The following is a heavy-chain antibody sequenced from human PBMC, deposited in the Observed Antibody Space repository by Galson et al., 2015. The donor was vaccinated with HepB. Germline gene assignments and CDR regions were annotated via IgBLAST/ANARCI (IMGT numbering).Heavy chain of an antibody. CDR3: VSGYSYGYAY. J-gene: IGHJ4*02. D-gene: IGHD5-18*01. V-gene: IGHV1-69*13. Sequence: SVKVSCKASGGTFSSYAISWVRPAPGQGLEWMGGIIPIFGTANYAQKFQGRVAITADESTSTAYMELSSLRSEDTAVYYCVSGYSYGYAYWGQGTLVTVSS. CDR1: GGTFSSYA. CDR2: IIPIFGTA.